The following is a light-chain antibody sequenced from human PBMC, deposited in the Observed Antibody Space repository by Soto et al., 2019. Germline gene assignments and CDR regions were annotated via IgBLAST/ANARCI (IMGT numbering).Light chain of an antibody. Sequence: QSALTQPASVSGSPAQSITISCTGSSSDVGGSGLVSWYQFHPGKAPKLMIYGVSNRPSGVSNRFSGSKSGNTASLTISGLQADDEADYYCSSHTISSALQVFGTGTKVTVL. CDR2: GVS. V-gene: IGLV2-14*02. J-gene: IGLJ1*01. CDR1: SSDVGGSGL. CDR3: SSHTISSALQV.